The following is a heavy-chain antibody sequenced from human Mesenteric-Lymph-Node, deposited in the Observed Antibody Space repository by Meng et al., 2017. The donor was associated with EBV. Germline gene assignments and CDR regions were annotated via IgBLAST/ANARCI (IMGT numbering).Heavy chain of an antibody. CDR3: VRGRQDLDY. V-gene: IGHV3-74*01. J-gene: IGHJ4*02. CDR2: INRDGDNT. D-gene: IGHD5-24*01. Sequence: LLGESGGRLVQPWGSPRTSCLPCSFTFSSDGLHWGHQIPWKGLGWVSRINRDGDNTDYAVFGKDRFTISRDNAKNTVYLQMNSRRDDDTALYYCVRGRQDLDYWGQGTLVTVSS. CDR1: SFTFSSDG.